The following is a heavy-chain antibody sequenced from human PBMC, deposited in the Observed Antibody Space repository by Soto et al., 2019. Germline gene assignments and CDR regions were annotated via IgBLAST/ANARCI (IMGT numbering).Heavy chain of an antibody. D-gene: IGHD2-21*02. CDR2: ISDPGTTT. Sequence: GRSLGLSCAASAFTFGNYAMNWVRHAPGKGLEWMSSISDPGTTTYYANAVKGRISMSRDNSKTTLFLQMNRLRADDTAVYFCAKSLVTPSDALDLWGRGTLVTVSS. J-gene: IGHJ3*01. V-gene: IGHV3-23*01. CDR1: AFTFGNYA. CDR3: AKSLVTPSDALDL.